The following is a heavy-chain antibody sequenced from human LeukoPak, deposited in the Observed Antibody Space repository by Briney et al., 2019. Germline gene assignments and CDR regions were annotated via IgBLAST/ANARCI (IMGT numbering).Heavy chain of an antibody. Sequence: ASVKVSCKASGYTFTSYYMHWVRQAPGQGLEWMGIINPSGGSTSYAQKFQGRVTMTRDMSTSTVYMELSSLRSEDTAVYYCAAIFSSIIGWFDPWGQGTLVTVSS. V-gene: IGHV1-46*01. J-gene: IGHJ5*02. D-gene: IGHD3-10*01. CDR3: AAIFSSIIGWFDP. CDR1: GYTFTSYY. CDR2: INPSGGST.